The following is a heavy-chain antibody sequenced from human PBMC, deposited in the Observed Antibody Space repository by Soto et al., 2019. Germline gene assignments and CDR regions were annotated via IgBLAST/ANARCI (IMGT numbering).Heavy chain of an antibody. CDR1: GGSMSPYY. V-gene: IGHV4-59*08. J-gene: IGHJ5*02. Sequence: QVQLQESGPGLVKPSETLSLTCAVSGGSMSPYYWIWIRRPPGKGLEWIGYIHYTGSTNYNPSLRSRVTIAVDTSKNQFSLNLNSVTAADTAVYYCARHLASHGGDCFDPWGQGTLVTVSS. CDR3: ARHLASHGGDCFDP. D-gene: IGHD3-10*01. CDR2: IHYTGST.